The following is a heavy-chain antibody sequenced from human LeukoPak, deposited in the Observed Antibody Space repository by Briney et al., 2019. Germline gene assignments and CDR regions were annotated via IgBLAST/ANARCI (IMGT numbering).Heavy chain of an antibody. CDR3: AKHLVATTPFFDY. CDR1: GDSISRYC. D-gene: IGHD5-12*01. CDR2: IHYSGST. Sequence: SETLSLTCTVSGDSISRYCWSWIRQPPGKGLEWIAFIHYSGSTNYNPSLKSRVTISMDTSRNQFSLRLSSVTAADTAIYYCAKHLVATTPFFDYWGQGTLVTVSS. V-gene: IGHV4-59*08. J-gene: IGHJ4*02.